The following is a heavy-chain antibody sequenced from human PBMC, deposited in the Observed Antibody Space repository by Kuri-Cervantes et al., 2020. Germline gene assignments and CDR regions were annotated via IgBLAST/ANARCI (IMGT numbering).Heavy chain of an antibody. Sequence: SETLSLTCTVSGGSISSSSYYWGWIRQPPGKGLEWIGSIYHSGSTYYNPSLKSRVTISVDTSKNQFSLKLSSVTAADTAVYYCARGAGYCSSTSCYRSPQNNWNYARKYYFDYWGQRTLVTVSS. CDR2: IYHSGST. CDR1: GGSISSSSYY. V-gene: IGHV4-39*07. D-gene: IGHD2-2*01. J-gene: IGHJ4*02. CDR3: ARGAGYCSSTSCYRSPQNNWNYARKYYFDY.